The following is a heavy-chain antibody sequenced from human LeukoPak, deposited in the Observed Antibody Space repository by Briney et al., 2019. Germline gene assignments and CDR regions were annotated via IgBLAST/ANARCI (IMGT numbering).Heavy chain of an antibody. J-gene: IGHJ4*02. V-gene: IGHV1-69*13. CDR1: GGTFSSYA. CDR2: IIPIFGTA. D-gene: IGHD2-2*01. Sequence: SVKVSCKASGGTFSSYAISWVRQAPGQGLEWMGGIIPIFGTANYAQKFQGRVTITADESTSTAYMELSSLRSEDTAVYYCAREGVVVPAAIYYFDYWGQGTLVTVSS. CDR3: AREGVVVPAAIYYFDY.